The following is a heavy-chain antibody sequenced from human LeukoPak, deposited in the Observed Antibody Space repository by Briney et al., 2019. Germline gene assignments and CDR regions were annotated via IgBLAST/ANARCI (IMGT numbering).Heavy chain of an antibody. CDR1: GYTFTSYG. V-gene: IGHV1-18*01. D-gene: IGHD6-13*01. J-gene: IGHJ4*02. CDR2: SSVYHANT. Sequence: RASVKVSCTASGYTFTSYGISWVRQAPGQGLEWMGWSSVYHANTNFAQKFQGRVNMTTASSTSTAYTELQSLRPDDTAVYYCAKLGLGGSSWYRFDYWGQGTLVTVSS. CDR3: AKLGLGGSSWYRFDY.